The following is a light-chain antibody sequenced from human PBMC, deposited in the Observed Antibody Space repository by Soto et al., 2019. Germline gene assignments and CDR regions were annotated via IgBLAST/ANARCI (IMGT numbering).Light chain of an antibody. J-gene: IGKJ1*01. CDR3: QQYNNWPRGT. CDR1: QSVSSN. V-gene: IGKV3D-15*01. CDR2: GAS. Sequence: EIVMTQSPATLSVSPGERATLSCRASQSVSSNLAWYQQKPGQAPRLLIYGASIRATGIPARFSGSGSGTEFTLTINSLQSEDFAVYYCQQYNNWPRGTFGQGTKVEIK.